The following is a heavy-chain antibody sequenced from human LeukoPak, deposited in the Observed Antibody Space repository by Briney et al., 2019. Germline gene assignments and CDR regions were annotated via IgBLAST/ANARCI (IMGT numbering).Heavy chain of an antibody. CDR3: ARDPSAARSYYYYMDV. CDR1: GFTFSSYA. J-gene: IGHJ6*03. D-gene: IGHD6-6*01. V-gene: IGHV3-30*04. CDR2: ISYDGSNK. Sequence: GGSLRLSCAASGFTFSSYAMHWVRQAPGKGLEWVAVISYDGSNKYYADSVKGRFTISRDNSKNTLYLQMNSLRAEDTAVYYCARDPSAARSYYYYMDVWGKGTTVTVSS.